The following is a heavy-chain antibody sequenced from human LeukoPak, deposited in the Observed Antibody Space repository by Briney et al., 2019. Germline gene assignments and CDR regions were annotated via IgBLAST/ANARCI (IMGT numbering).Heavy chain of an antibody. CDR3: ARDFPYSSSWYPSDAFDI. J-gene: IGHJ3*02. CDR2: ISTGGGGT. V-gene: IGHV3-23*01. Sequence: GGSLRLSCAASGFTFSSYAMSWVRQAPGKGLEWVSAISTGGGGTYYADSVKGRFTISRDNAKNSLYLQMNSLRAEDTAVYYCARDFPYSSSWYPSDAFDIWGQGTMVTVSS. CDR1: GFTFSSYA. D-gene: IGHD6-13*01.